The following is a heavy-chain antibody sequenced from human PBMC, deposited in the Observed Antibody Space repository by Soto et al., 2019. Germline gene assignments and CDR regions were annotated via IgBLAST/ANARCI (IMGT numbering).Heavy chain of an antibody. CDR2: IYHSGST. V-gene: IGHV4-4*02. J-gene: IGHJ1*01. D-gene: IGHD6-25*01. CDR1: SGSISSSNW. CDR3: AFAANRLEKYFQH. Sequence: PSETLSLTCAVSSGSISSSNWWSWVRQPPGKGLEWIGEIYHSGSTNYNPSLKSRVTISVDKSKNQFSLKLSSVTAADTAVYYCAFAANRLEKYFQHWGQGTLVTVSS.